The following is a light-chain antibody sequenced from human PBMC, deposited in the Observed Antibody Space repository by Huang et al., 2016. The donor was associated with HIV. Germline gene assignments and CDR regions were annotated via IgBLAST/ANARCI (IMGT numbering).Light chain of an antibody. Sequence: EIVMTQSPATLSVSPGERATLSCRASQRVYSNLAWYQHKPGQAPRLLIYGASTRATGIPATFSGSGSGTEFTLTISSLQSEDFAVYYCQQYNNWPPLTFGGGTKVEIK. CDR1: QRVYSN. CDR3: QQYNNWPPLT. CDR2: GAS. V-gene: IGKV3-15*01. J-gene: IGKJ4*01.